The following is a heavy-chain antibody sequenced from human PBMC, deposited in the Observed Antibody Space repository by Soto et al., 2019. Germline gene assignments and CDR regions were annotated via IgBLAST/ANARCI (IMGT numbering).Heavy chain of an antibody. J-gene: IGHJ6*02. V-gene: IGHV3-21*01. CDR2: IRTTSSHM. CDR3: ARVLAAAMNNHYYAMDV. Sequence: GGSLRLSCVASGFSFSSYNMNWVRQAPGKGLEWVSSIRTTSSHMYYAETLKGRFTISRDNAKNSLYLQMNSLRAEDTAVYYCARVLAAAMNNHYYAMDVWGQGTTVTVPS. CDR1: GFSFSSYN. D-gene: IGHD2-2*01.